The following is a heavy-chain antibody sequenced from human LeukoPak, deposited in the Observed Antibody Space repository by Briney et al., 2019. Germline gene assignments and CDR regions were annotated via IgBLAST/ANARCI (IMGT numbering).Heavy chain of an antibody. V-gene: IGHV4-39*07. D-gene: IGHD6-13*01. CDR3: ARGLAAAGKRRFDP. J-gene: IGHJ5*02. CDR2: INHSGST. Sequence: SETLSHTCTVSGGSISSGSYYWSWIRQPPGKGLEWIGEINHSGSTNYNPSLKSRVTISVDTSKNQFSLKLSSVTAADTAVYYCARGLAAAGKRRFDPWGQGTLVTVSS. CDR1: GGSISSGSYY.